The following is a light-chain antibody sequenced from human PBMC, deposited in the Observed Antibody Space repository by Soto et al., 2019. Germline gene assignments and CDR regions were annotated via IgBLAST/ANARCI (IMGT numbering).Light chain of an antibody. J-gene: IGKJ2*01. Sequence: DIQMTQSPSSLSASVGDRVTITCRASQSISSYLNWYQQKPGKTPKLLIYAASSLQSGVPSRFSGSGSGTDFTLTISSLQPEDFATYYCQQSYGTTMYTFGQGTKLEIK. CDR2: AAS. V-gene: IGKV1-39*01. CDR1: QSISSY. CDR3: QQSYGTTMYT.